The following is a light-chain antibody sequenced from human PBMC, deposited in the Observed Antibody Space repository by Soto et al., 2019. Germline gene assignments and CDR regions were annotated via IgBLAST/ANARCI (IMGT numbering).Light chain of an antibody. CDR3: QSFDSLSGYV. V-gene: IGLV1-40*01. CDR1: SSNFGAGYD. Sequence: QSALTQPPSVSGAPGQRVAISCTGSSSNFGAGYDVHWYQQLPGAAPKLLIYGNNNRPSGVPDRISGSKSGTSASLAITGLQAGDEADYYCQSFDSLSGYVFGTGTKVTVL. J-gene: IGLJ1*01. CDR2: GNN.